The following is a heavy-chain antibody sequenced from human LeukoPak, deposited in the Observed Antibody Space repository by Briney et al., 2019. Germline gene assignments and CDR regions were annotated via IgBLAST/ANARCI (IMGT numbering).Heavy chain of an antibody. CDR3: ARDDPNKYYFDY. CDR1: GGSISSYY. CDR2: IYYSGST. D-gene: IGHD5-24*01. J-gene: IGHJ4*02. Sequence: SETLSLTCTVSGGSISSYYWSWIRQPPGKGLEWIGKIYYSGSTYYNSSLKSRVTISVDTSKNQFSLKLSSVTAADTAVYYCARDDPNKYYFDYWGQGTLVTVSS. V-gene: IGHV4-59*04.